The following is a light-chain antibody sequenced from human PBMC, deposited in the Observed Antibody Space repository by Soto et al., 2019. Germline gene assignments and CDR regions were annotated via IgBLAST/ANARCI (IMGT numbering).Light chain of an antibody. CDR1: QSVSSSY. J-gene: IGKJ5*01. V-gene: IGKV3-20*01. Sequence: EIVLTQSPGTLSLSPGERATLSCRASQSVSSSYLAWYQQKPGQAPRLLIYGASSRATGIPARFSGSGSGTDFTLTISRLEPEDFAVYYCQQYGSSSITFGQGTRLEI. CDR2: GAS. CDR3: QQYGSSSIT.